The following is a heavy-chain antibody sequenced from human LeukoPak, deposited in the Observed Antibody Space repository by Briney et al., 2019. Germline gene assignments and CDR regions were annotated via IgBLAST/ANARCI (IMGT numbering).Heavy chain of an antibody. J-gene: IGHJ4*02. CDR2: IIPIFGTA. CDR3: ASGLNRDGYNYYYFDY. D-gene: IGHD5-24*01. Sequence: SVKVSCKASGGTFISYAISWVRQAPGQGLEWMGGIIPIFGTANYAQKFQGRVTITADESTSTAYMELSSLRSEDTAVYYCASGLNRDGYNYYYFDYWGQGTLVTVFS. CDR1: GGTFISYA. V-gene: IGHV1-69*13.